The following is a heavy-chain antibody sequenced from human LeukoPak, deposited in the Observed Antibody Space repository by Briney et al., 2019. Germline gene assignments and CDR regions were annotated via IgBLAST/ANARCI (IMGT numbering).Heavy chain of an antibody. CDR1: GYTFISYG. D-gene: IGHD2-21*01. CDR2: ISAYNGNT. CDR3: ARDRDWNWFDP. Sequence: GASVTVSCKASGYTFISYGISWVRQAPGQGLEWMGWISAYNGNTNYAHKLQGRVTMTTDTSTSTVYMELRSLGSDDTAVYYCARDRDWNWFDPWGQGTLVTVSS. J-gene: IGHJ5*02. V-gene: IGHV1-18*01.